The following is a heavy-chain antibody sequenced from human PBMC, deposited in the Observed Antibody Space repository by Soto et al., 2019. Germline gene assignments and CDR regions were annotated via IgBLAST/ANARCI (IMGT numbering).Heavy chain of an antibody. CDR3: ARLGHNYSNSGIDV. CDR2: INPADSDA. D-gene: IGHD4-4*01. CDR1: GYTLTDYW. J-gene: IGHJ6*02. Sequence: LGESLKISFKASGYTLTDYWITWVRQMPVKGLAWVGQINPADSDARYGPSFEGHVTISIDKSIRTGSLQWSSLKVSDTAIYFCARLGHNYSNSGIDVWGQVNRITVSS. V-gene: IGHV5-10-1*01.